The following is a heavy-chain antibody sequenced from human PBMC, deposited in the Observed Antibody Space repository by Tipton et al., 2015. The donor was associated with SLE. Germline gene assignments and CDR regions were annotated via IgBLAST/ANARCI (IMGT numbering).Heavy chain of an antibody. V-gene: IGHV3-21*01. Sequence: GSLRLSCAASGFTFSTYSMNWVRQAPGKGLEWVSSITSSNFIYYADSVKGRFTISRDNAKNSLYLQMNSLRVEDTAMFYCARDIVGAAAFDTWGQGTMVTVSS. D-gene: IGHD1-26*01. J-gene: IGHJ3*02. CDR2: ITSSNFI. CDR3: ARDIVGAAAFDT. CDR1: GFTFSTYS.